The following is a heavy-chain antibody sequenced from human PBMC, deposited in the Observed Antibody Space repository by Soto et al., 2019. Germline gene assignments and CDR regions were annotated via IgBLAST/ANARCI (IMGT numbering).Heavy chain of an antibody. V-gene: IGHV4-59*01. CDR1: GGSIGTYF. CDR3: ARSYSGSHYGGGKYYYYGMDV. Sequence: QVQLQESGPGLVKPSETLSLTCSVSGGSIGTYFWSWIRQPPGKGLEWIGYVDYRGSTDYTSSLKSRVTISEDTSKNEISLELTSVTAADTAVYYCARSYSGSHYGGGKYYYYGMDVWGHGTTVIVSS. J-gene: IGHJ6*02. CDR2: VDYRGST. D-gene: IGHD1-26*01.